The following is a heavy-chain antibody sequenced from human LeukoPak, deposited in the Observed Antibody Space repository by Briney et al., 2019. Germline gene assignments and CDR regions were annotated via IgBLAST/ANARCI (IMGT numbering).Heavy chain of an antibody. D-gene: IGHD3-22*01. Sequence: PSETLSLTCTVSGGSISSYYWSWIRQPAGKGLEWIGRIYTSGSTNYNPSLKSRVTMSVDTSKNQFSLKLSSVTAADTAVYYCARLGTTYYYDSSGPGAFDIWGQGTMVTVSS. J-gene: IGHJ3*02. CDR1: GGSISSYY. V-gene: IGHV4-4*07. CDR3: ARLGTTYYYDSSGPGAFDI. CDR2: IYTSGST.